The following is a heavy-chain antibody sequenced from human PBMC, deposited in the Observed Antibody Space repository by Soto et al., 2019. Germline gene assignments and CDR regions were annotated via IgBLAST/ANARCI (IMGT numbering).Heavy chain of an antibody. D-gene: IGHD5-12*01. CDR3: AKSIVATIALDY. Sequence: GGSLRLSCAASGFSFSDYAITRVRQAPGKGLEWVSAISGSAVSTYYADSVKGRFTISRDNSRNTLYLQMNSLRAEDTAVYYCAKSIVATIALDYWGQGTLVTVSS. J-gene: IGHJ4*02. CDR1: GFSFSDYA. CDR2: ISGSAVST. V-gene: IGHV3-23*01.